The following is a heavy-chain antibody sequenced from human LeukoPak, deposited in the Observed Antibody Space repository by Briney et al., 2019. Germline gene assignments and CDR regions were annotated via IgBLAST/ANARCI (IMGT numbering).Heavy chain of an antibody. J-gene: IGHJ3*02. CDR2: ISSSSSTI. CDR1: GFTFSSYS. CDR3: TRAIEGAFDI. V-gene: IGHV3-48*01. Sequence: PGGSLRLSCAASGFTFSSYSMNWVRQAPGKGLEWVSYISSSSSTIYYADSVKGRFPISRDNAKNSLYLQMNSLRAEDTAVYYCTRAIEGAFDIWGQGTMVTVSS.